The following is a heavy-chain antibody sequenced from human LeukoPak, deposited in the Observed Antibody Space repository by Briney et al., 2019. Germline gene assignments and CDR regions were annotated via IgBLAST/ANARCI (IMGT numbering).Heavy chain of an antibody. V-gene: IGHV1-58*02. J-gene: IGHJ4*02. CDR1: GFTSSSR. CDR2: IVVRSGHT. Sequence: SAQVSCKASGFTSSSRMQRVRQARVQRLEWIGWIVVRSGHTDYAQQFEERVTITRDMYTNTVVLELSSLRSEDTAVYFCAGDLPAADYWGQGTLVTVSS. D-gene: IGHD2-2*01. CDR3: AGDLPAADY.